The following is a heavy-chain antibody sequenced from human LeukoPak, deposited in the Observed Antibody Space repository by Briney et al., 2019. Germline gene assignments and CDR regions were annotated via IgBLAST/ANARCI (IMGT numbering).Heavy chain of an antibody. V-gene: IGHV4-38-2*01. Sequence: PSETLSLTCAVSGYSLGKNYYWGWIRQPPGKGLEWIGRIYGTGSTSYNPSLMNRVTMSVDTSKNHFSLKLTSVTAADTAVYYCARHDSRGSASTRFDYWGQGILVTISS. J-gene: IGHJ4*02. CDR1: GYSLGKNYY. CDR3: ARHDSRGSASTRFDY. CDR2: IYGTGST. D-gene: IGHD1-26*01.